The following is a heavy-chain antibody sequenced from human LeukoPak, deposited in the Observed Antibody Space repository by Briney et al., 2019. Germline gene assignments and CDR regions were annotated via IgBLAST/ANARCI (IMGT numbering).Heavy chain of an antibody. CDR2: INPNSGGT. Sequence: GASVKVSCKASGYTFTGYYMHWVRQAPGQGLEWMGRINPNSGGTNYAQKFQGRVTMTRDTSISTAYMELSRLRSDDTAVYYCACRGYYYDSSGYYFDYWGQGTLATVSS. CDR3: ACRGYYYDSSGYYFDY. D-gene: IGHD3-22*01. J-gene: IGHJ4*02. V-gene: IGHV1-2*06. CDR1: GYTFTGYY.